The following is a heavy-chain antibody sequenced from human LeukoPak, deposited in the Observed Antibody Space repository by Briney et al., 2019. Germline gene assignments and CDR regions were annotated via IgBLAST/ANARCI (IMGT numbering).Heavy chain of an antibody. Sequence: PSETLSLTCTVSGGSISSYYWSWIRQPPGKGLEWIGYIYYSGSTNYNPSLKSRVTISVDTSKNQFSLKLSSVTAADTAVYYCARVREYDILTGFRGMDVWGQGTTVTVSS. CDR2: IYYSGST. D-gene: IGHD3-9*01. J-gene: IGHJ6*02. CDR3: ARVREYDILTGFRGMDV. CDR1: GGSISSYY. V-gene: IGHV4-59*01.